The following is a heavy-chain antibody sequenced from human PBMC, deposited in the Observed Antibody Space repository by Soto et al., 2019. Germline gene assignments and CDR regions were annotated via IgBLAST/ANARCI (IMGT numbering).Heavy chain of an antibody. Sequence: GESLKISCKGSGYSFTSYWIGWVRQMPGKGLEWMGIIYPGDSDTRYSPSFQGQVTISADKSISTAYLQWSSLKASDTAMYYCASTIFGVANCFYYGMDVWGQGTTVTVSS. V-gene: IGHV5-51*01. CDR1: GYSFTSYW. CDR2: IYPGDSDT. CDR3: ASTIFGVANCFYYGMDV. J-gene: IGHJ6*02. D-gene: IGHD3-3*01.